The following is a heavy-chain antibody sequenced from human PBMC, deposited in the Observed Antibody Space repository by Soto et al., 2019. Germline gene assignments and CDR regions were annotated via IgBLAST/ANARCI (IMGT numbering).Heavy chain of an antibody. J-gene: IGHJ4*02. CDR3: TTGYGSEWYG. Sequence: PGGSLRLSCAASGFSLDIAWINWVRQAPGKVLDLVAQAKSKASCGAXXYSTPVKXXFTISRDDSKXMAYLXMNILTIEDTALYYCTTGYGSEWYGWRQGTLVTVSS. CDR1: GFSLDIAW. V-gene: IGHV3-15*01. CDR2: AKSKASCGAX. D-gene: IGHD6-19*01.